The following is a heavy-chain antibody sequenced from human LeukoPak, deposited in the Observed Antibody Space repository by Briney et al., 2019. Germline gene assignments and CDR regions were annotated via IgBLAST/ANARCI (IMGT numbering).Heavy chain of an antibody. V-gene: IGHV4-59*01. Sequence: PSETLSLTCTVSGGSISSYYWSWIRQPPGKGLEWIGYIYYSGSTNYNPSLKSRVTISVDTSKNQFSLKLSSVTAADTAVYYCARGYCSGGSCYFLSTWFDPWGQGTLVTVSS. CDR3: ARGYCSGGSCYFLSTWFDP. J-gene: IGHJ5*02. D-gene: IGHD2-15*01. CDR2: IYYSGST. CDR1: GGSISSYY.